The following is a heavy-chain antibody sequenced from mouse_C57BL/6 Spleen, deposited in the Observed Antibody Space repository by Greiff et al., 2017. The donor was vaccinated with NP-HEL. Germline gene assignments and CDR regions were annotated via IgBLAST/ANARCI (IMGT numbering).Heavy chain of an antibody. Sequence: QVQLQQSGAELARPGASVKLSCKASGYTFTSYGISWVKQRTGQGLEWIGEIYPRSGNTYYNEKFKGKATLTADKCSSTAYMELRSLTSEDSAVYFCAKVGYGDGGYFDVWGTGTTVTVSS. CDR2: IYPRSGNT. V-gene: IGHV1-81*01. D-gene: IGHD1-3*01. CDR3: AKVGYGDGGYFDV. CDR1: GYTFTSYG. J-gene: IGHJ1*03.